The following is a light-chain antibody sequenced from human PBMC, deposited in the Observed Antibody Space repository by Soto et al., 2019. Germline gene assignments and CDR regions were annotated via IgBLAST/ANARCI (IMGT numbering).Light chain of an antibody. V-gene: IGLV9-49*01. J-gene: IGLJ2*01. CDR3: GADHGSGSNFFVV. CDR1: SGYSNYK. Sequence: QLVLTQPPSASASLGASVTLTCTLSSGYSNYKVVWYQQRPGKGPRFVMRVGTGGIVGSKGDGIPDRFSVLGSGLNRYLTIKNLQEEDESDYHCGADHGSGSNFFVVFGGGTKLTVL. CDR2: VGTGGIVG.